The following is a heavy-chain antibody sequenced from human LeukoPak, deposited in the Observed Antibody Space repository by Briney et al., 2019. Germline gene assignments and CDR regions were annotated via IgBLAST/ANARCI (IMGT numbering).Heavy chain of an antibody. J-gene: IGHJ4*02. D-gene: IGHD5-12*01. CDR1: GFTFSSYA. Sequence: GGSLRLSCAASGFTFSSYAMHWVRQAPGKGLEWVAVISYDGSNKYYADSVKGRFTISRDNSKNTLYLQMNSLRAEDTAVYYCARDQFIVATIPLNYWGQGTLVTVSS. V-gene: IGHV3-30*04. CDR3: ARDQFIVATIPLNY. CDR2: ISYDGSNK.